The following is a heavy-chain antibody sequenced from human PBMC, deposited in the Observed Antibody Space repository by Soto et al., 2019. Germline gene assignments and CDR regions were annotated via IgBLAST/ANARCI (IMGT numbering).Heavy chain of an antibody. J-gene: IGHJ4*02. CDR1: GFTFSSYG. V-gene: IGHV3-30*03. CDR3: ARDPYCTNGVCYIFDY. D-gene: IGHD2-8*01. CDR2: ISYDGSNK. Sequence: PGGSLRLSCAASGFTFSSYGMHWVRQAPGKGLEWVAVISYDGSNKYYADSVKGRFTISRDNSKNSLYLQMNSLRAEDTAVYYCARDPYCTNGVCYIFDYWGQGTLVTVSS.